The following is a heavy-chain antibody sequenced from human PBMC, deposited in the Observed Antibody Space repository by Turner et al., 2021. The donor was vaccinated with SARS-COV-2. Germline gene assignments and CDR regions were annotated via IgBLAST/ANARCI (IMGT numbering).Heavy chain of an antibody. V-gene: IGHV3-7*03. CDR1: GFTFSRYW. CDR2: IKQDGSEK. J-gene: IGHJ5*02. CDR3: ARDRFYHDSSGYFINWFDP. Sequence: VQLVESGGGLVQPGGSLRLSCAASGFTFSRYWMSWVRQAPGKGLEWVANIKQDGSEKYYVDSVKGRFTISRDNAKNSLYLQMNSLRAEDTAVYYCARDRFYHDSSGYFINWFDPWGQGTLVTVSS. D-gene: IGHD3-22*01.